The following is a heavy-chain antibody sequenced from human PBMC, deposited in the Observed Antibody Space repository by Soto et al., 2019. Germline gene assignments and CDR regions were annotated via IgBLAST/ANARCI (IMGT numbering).Heavy chain of an antibody. CDR1: GFTFSSYA. Sequence: QVQLVESGGGVVQPGRSLRLSCAASGFTFSSYAMHWVRQAPGKGLEWVAVISYDGSNKYYADSVKGRFTISRDNSKNTLYLQMNSPRAEDTAVYYCARDRERITMIVVVMGAFDIWGQGTMVTVSS. J-gene: IGHJ3*02. D-gene: IGHD3-22*01. V-gene: IGHV3-30-3*01. CDR3: ARDRERITMIVVVMGAFDI. CDR2: ISYDGSNK.